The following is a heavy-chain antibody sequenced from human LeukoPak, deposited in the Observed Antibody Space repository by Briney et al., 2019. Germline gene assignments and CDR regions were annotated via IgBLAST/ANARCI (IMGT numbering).Heavy chain of an antibody. Sequence: SETLSLTCTVPGGSISSYYWSWIRQPPGKGLEWIGYIYYSGSTNYNPSLKSRVTISVDTSKNQFSLKLSSVTAADTAVYYCARVLIAVAGCWDLDYWGQGTLVTVSS. CDR3: ARVLIAVAGCWDLDY. CDR1: GGSISSYY. CDR2: IYYSGST. D-gene: IGHD6-19*01. V-gene: IGHV4-59*01. J-gene: IGHJ4*02.